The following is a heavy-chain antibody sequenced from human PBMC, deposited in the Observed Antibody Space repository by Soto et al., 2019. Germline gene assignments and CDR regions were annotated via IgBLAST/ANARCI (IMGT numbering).Heavy chain of an antibody. CDR3: ASSLGYCTNGVCYGDDAFDI. CDR1: GFTFSSYW. Sequence: GGSLRLSCAASGFTFSSYWMHWVRQAPGKGLVWVSRINSDGSSTSYADSVKGRFTISRDNAKNTLYLQMNSLRAEDTAVYYCASSLGYCTNGVCYGDDAFDIWGQGTMVTVSS. V-gene: IGHV3-74*01. D-gene: IGHD2-8*01. J-gene: IGHJ3*02. CDR2: INSDGSST.